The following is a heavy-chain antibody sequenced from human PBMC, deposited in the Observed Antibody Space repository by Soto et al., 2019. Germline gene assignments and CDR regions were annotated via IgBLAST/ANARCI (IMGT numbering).Heavy chain of an antibody. Sequence: PGGSLRLSCAASGFTFSTYAMSWVRQAPGKGLEWVSDISGSGRTTNYADSVKGRFTISRDNAKNTLYLQMNSLRAKDTAVYYCARDVVGYCSSTGCDWFDPWGQGTLVTVSS. D-gene: IGHD2-2*01. V-gene: IGHV3-23*01. CDR1: GFTFSTYA. J-gene: IGHJ5*02. CDR2: ISGSGRTT. CDR3: ARDVVGYCSSTGCDWFDP.